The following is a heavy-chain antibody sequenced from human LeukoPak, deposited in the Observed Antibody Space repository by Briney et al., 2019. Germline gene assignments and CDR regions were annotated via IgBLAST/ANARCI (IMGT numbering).Heavy chain of an antibody. CDR2: IYYTGGT. Sequence: PSETLSLTCTVSGGSIGSNYWTWIRQPPGKGLEYIGYIYYTGGTNYNPSLKSRVTISVDTSKNQFSLKLTSVTAADTAVYFCAKYGNGGWVIETWGQGTRVTASS. J-gene: IGHJ5*02. CDR1: GGSIGSNY. D-gene: IGHD6-19*01. V-gene: IGHV4-59*08. CDR3: AKYGNGGWVIET.